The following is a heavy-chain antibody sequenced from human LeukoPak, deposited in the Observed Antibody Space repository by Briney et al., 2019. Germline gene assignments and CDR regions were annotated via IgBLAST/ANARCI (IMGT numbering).Heavy chain of an antibody. CDR2: IRYDGSNK. J-gene: IGHJ4*02. CDR3: AKGGPYQLLLDY. CDR1: GFTFSSYG. Sequence: PGGSLRLSCAASGFTFSSYGMHWVRQAPGKGLEWVAFIRYDGSNKYYADSVKGRFTISRDNSKNTLYLQMNSLRAEDTAVYYCAKGGPYQLLLDYWGRGTLVTVSS. V-gene: IGHV3-30*02. D-gene: IGHD2-2*01.